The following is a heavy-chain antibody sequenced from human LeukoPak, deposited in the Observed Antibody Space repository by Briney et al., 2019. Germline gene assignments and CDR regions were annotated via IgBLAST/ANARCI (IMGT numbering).Heavy chain of an antibody. V-gene: IGHV3-23*01. J-gene: IGHJ6*02. D-gene: IGHD1-1*01. CDR3: AKGSLDGRPIYYYAMDL. Sequence: GSLRLSCAASGFTFSSFAMSWVRQAPGKGLEWVSTISGSGGTTYYADSVKGRFTISRDNSKNTLYLQMNSLRAEDTAVYYCAKGSLDGRPIYYYAMDLWGQGTTVTVSS. CDR2: ISGSGGTT. CDR1: GFTFSSFA.